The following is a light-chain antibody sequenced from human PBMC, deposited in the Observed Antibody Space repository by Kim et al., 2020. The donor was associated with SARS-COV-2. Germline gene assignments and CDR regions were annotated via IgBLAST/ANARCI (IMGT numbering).Light chain of an antibody. V-gene: IGKV1-39*01. CDR1: QTISGC. J-gene: IGKJ4*01. CDR3: QQSNTTPA. CDR2: DAS. Sequence: DIQMTQSPSSLSASVGDRVTITCRSSQTISGCLNWYLQTPGKAPRLLIYDASNLQSGVPSRFTGSGSGTEFTLTISSLQPEDFATYYCQQSNTTPAFGGRTKMYIK.